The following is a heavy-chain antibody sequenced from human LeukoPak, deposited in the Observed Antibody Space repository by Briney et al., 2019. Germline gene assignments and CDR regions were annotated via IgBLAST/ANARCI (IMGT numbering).Heavy chain of an antibody. CDR1: GGSISSSSYY. V-gene: IGHV4-39*02. Sequence: SETLSLTCTVSGGSISSSSYYWGWIRQPPGKGLEWIGSIYYSGNTYYNASLKSQVSISIDTSKNQFSLRLTSVTAADTAVYYCARDQDYYDSSGYYLIFDYWGQGTLVTVSS. CDR3: ARDQDYYDSSGYYLIFDY. CDR2: IYYSGNT. J-gene: IGHJ4*02. D-gene: IGHD3-22*01.